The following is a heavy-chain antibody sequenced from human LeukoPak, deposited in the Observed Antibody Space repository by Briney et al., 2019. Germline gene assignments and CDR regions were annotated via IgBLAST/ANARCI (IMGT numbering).Heavy chain of an antibody. J-gene: IGHJ4*02. Sequence: GGSLRLSCAASGFTFSSYAMSWVRQAPGKGLEWVSAISGSGGSTYYADSVKGRFTISRDNAKNSLYLQMNSLRAEDTAVYYCARDTGSFDYWGQGTLVTVSS. CDR2: ISGSGGST. CDR1: GFTFSSYA. CDR3: ARDTGSFDY. V-gene: IGHV3-23*01. D-gene: IGHD4-11*01.